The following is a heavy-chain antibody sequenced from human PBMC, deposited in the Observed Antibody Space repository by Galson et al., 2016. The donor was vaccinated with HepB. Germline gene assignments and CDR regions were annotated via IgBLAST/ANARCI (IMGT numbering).Heavy chain of an antibody. J-gene: IGHJ6*03. V-gene: IGHV4-4*02. D-gene: IGHD1-14*01. CDR1: GGSISNDVW. CDR2: VHHSGTT. CDR3: ATSGGPGYYYCIDV. Sequence: SETLSLTCAVSGGSISNDVWWTRVRQPPGKGLEWLGEVHHSGTTYYNPSLKSRVTISVDKSNNQFSLNLSSVTAADTAVYYCATSGGPGYYYCIDVWGKETTVTVSS.